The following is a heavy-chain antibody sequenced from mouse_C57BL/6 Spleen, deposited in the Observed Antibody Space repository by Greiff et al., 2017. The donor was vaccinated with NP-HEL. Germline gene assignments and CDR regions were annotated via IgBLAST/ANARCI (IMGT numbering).Heavy chain of an antibody. CDR3: ARQSNYVDY. Sequence: EVKLVESGGDLVKPGGSLKLSCAASGFTFSSYGMSWVRQTPDKRLEWVATISSGGSYTYYPDSVKGRFTISRDNANNTLYLQMSSLKSEDTAMYYCARQSNYVDYWGQGTTLTVSS. CDR2: ISSGGSYT. D-gene: IGHD5-1*01. CDR1: GFTFSSYG. J-gene: IGHJ2*01. V-gene: IGHV5-6*01.